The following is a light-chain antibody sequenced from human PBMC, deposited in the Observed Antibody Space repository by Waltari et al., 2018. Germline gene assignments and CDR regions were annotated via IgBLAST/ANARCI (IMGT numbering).Light chain of an antibody. V-gene: IGLV2-11*01. CDR2: DVS. J-gene: IGLJ3*02. CDR1: SSDVGGYNY. Sequence: QSALTQPRSVSGSPGQSVTISCTGTSSDVGGYNYVSWYQQHPGKAPKLMIYDVSKRPSGVPDRFSGSKSGNTASLTISGLQAEDEADYHCCSYAGSYEVFGGGTKLTVL. CDR3: CSYAGSYEV.